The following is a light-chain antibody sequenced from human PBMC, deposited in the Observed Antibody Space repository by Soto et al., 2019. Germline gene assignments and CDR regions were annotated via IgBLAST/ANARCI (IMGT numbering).Light chain of an antibody. V-gene: IGLV4-60*02. Sequence: QLVLTQSSSASASLGSSVKLTCTLSSGHSSYIIAWHQQQPGKAPRYLMKLEGSGSYNKGSGVPDRFSGSSSGADRYLTISNPQFEDEADYYCETWDSNIHWVFGGGTKVTVL. CDR3: ETWDSNIHWV. J-gene: IGLJ3*02. CDR1: SGHSSYI. CDR2: LEGSGSY.